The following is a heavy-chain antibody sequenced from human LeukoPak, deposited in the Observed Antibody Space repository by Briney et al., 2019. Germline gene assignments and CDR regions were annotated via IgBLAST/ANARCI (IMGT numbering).Heavy chain of an antibody. J-gene: IGHJ4*02. CDR2: ISTGSSFI. D-gene: IGHD3-22*01. CDR3: ARTDYYDKSIDY. Sequence: GGSLRLSCAASGFTFDDYGMSWVRQAPGKGLEWVSSISTGSSFIYYADSVKGRFTISRDIAKNSLYLQMNSLRAEDTAVYYCARTDYYDKSIDYWGQGTLVTVSS. V-gene: IGHV3-21*01. CDR1: GFTFDDYG.